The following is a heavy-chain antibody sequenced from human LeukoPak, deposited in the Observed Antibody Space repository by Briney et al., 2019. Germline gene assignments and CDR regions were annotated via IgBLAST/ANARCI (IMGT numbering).Heavy chain of an antibody. V-gene: IGHV4-4*07. CDR3: AREDLWFGEFINWFDP. CDR1: DGSISTNY. Sequence: SETLSLTCTVSDGSISTNYWSWIRQPAGKGLEWIGRIYASGSTNYKPSLKSRVTMSVDTSKNQFSLKLSSVTAADTAVYYCAREDLWFGEFINWFDPWGQGTLVTVSS. CDR2: IYASGST. J-gene: IGHJ5*02. D-gene: IGHD3-10*01.